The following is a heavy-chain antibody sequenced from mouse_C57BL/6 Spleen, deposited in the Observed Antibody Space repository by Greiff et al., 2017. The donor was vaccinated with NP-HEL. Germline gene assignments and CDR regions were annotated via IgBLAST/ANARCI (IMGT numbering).Heavy chain of an antibody. V-gene: IGHV1-55*01. J-gene: IGHJ1*03. D-gene: IGHD1-1*01. Sequence: QVQLQQPGAELVKPGASVKMSCKASGYTFTSYWITWVKQRPGQGLEWIGDIYPGSGSTNYNEKFKSKATLTVDTSSSTAYMQLSSLTSEDSAVYYCARGGYGSSYGWYFDGWGTGTTVTVSS. CDR1: GYTFTSYW. CDR3: ARGGYGSSYGWYFDG. CDR2: IYPGSGST.